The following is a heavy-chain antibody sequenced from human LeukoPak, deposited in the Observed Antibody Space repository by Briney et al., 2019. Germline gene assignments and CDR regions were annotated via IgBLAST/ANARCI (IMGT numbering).Heavy chain of an antibody. D-gene: IGHD5-12*01. CDR1: GFTFSNAW. V-gene: IGHV3-15*01. CDR3: TTPWGGYSGYDLGY. Sequence: GGSLRLSCAASGFTFSNAWMSWVRQAPGKGLEWVGRIKSKTDGGTTDYAAPVKGRFTISRDDSKNTLYLQMNSLKTEDTAVYYCTTPWGGYSGYDLGYWGQGTLVTVSS. CDR2: IKSKTDGGTT. J-gene: IGHJ4*02.